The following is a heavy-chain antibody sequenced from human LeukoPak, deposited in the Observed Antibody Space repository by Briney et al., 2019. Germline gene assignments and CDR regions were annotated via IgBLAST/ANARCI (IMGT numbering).Heavy chain of an antibody. CDR2: INKDGSDK. CDR3: ARNQHWSRDI. Sequence: GGSLRLSCAASGFTFSDIWAEWFSQAPGKVLEWVAKINKDGSDKYYMDSVTGRFSISRDTAKNSLSLQMDSLRVDDTAVYYCARNQHWSRDIWGQGILVTVSS. J-gene: IGHJ4*02. V-gene: IGHV3-7*01. D-gene: IGHD2-8*02. CDR1: GFTFSDIW.